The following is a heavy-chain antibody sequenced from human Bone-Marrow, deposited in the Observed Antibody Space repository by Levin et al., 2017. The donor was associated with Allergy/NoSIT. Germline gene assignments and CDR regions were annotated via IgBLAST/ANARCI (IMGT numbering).Heavy chain of an antibody. J-gene: IGHJ4*02. CDR2: ISFGGTNK. CDR3: ARRPRGSSLDY. D-gene: IGHD1-26*01. CDR1: GFSFNNYA. Sequence: GKSLKISCAAAGFSFNNYAFHWVRQAPGKGLEWLAVISFGGTNKYYAESVKGRFAISRDNSKNTLYLQMNDLRAEDTGFYYCARRPRGSSLDYWGQGTLVTVSS. V-gene: IGHV3-30*09.